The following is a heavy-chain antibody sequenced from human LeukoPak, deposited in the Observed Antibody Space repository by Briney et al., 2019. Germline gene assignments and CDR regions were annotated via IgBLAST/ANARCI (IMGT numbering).Heavy chain of an antibody. CDR2: IIPIFGTA. Sequence: SVKVSCKASGRTFTSYAISWVREAPGQGLEWMGGIIPIFGTANYAQKFQGRVTITADESTSTAYMELSSLRSEDTAVYYCARANIVVVPAAIYWFDPWGQGTLVTVSS. CDR3: ARANIVVVPAAIYWFDP. CDR1: GRTFTSYA. V-gene: IGHV1-69*13. J-gene: IGHJ5*02. D-gene: IGHD2-2*01.